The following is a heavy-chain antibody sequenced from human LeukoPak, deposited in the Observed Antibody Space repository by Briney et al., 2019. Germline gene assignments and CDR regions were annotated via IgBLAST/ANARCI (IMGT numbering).Heavy chain of an antibody. D-gene: IGHD6-19*01. V-gene: IGHV4-59*01. J-gene: IGHJ4*02. CDR2: IYYSGST. Sequence: SETLSLTCTVSGGSISSYYWSWIRQPPGKGLELIGYIYYSGSTNYNPSLKSRVTISVDTSKNQFSLKLSSVTAADTAVYYCTGIAVAGTVVDYWGQGTLVTVSS. CDR1: GGSISSYY. CDR3: TGIAVAGTVVDY.